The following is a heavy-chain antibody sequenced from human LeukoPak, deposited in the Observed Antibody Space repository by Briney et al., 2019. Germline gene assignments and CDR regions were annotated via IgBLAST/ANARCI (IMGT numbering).Heavy chain of an antibody. J-gene: IGHJ4*02. Sequence: GGSLRLSCAASGFTFSTYWMSWVRQAPGKGQEWVANIKEDGSEKYYGDSVKGRFTISRDNAKNSLYLEMNSLRVEDTAVYYCARDSSGYQWGQGTLVTVSS. CDR1: GFTFSTYW. V-gene: IGHV3-7*01. CDR2: IKEDGSEK. D-gene: IGHD3-22*01. CDR3: ARDSSGYQ.